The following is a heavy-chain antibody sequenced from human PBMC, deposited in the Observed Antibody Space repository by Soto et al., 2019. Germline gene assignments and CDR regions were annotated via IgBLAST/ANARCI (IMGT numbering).Heavy chain of an antibody. CDR3: ARVLAAADSL. D-gene: IGHD6-13*01. V-gene: IGHV3-7*01. J-gene: IGHJ4*02. CDR1: GFTFSTSW. CDR2: IKQDGSEK. Sequence: PGGSLRLSCVASGFTFSTSWMHWVRQAPGKGLEWVANIKQDGSEKYYLDSVKGRFTISRDNAKSSLYLQMNSLRAEDTAVYYCARVLAAADSLWGQGTLVTVSS.